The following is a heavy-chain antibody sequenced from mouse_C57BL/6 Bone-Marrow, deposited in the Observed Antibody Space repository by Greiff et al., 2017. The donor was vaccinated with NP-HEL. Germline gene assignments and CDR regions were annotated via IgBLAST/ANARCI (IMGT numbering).Heavy chain of an antibody. CDR2: IYPRSGNT. V-gene: IGHV1-81*01. CDR1: GYTFTSYG. CDR3: ARFGPGYAMDY. J-gene: IGHJ4*01. Sequence: VQLQQSGAELARPGASVKLSCKASGYTFTSYGISWVKQSTGQGLEWIGEIYPRSGNTYYNEKFKGKATLTADKSSSTAYMELRSLTSEDSAVYFCARFGPGYAMDYWGQGTSVTVSS.